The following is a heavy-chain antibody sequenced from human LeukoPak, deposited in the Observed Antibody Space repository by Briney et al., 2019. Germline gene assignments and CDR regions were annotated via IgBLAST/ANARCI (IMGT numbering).Heavy chain of an antibody. CDR1: GFTFSSYS. V-gene: IGHV3-21*01. CDR3: ARVIGDTAMVPNYYYYYYGMDV. CDR2: ISSSSSYI. Sequence: GGSLRLSCAASGFTFSSYSMNWVRQAPGKGLEWVSSISSSSSYIYYADSVKGRFTISRDNAKNSLYLQMNSLRAEDTAVYYCARVIGDTAMVPNYYYYYYGMDVWGKGTTVTVSS. D-gene: IGHD5-18*01. J-gene: IGHJ6*04.